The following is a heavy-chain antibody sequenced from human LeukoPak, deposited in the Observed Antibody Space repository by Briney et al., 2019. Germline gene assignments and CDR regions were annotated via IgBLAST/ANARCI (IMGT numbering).Heavy chain of an antibody. J-gene: IGHJ4*02. CDR3: AKDHGIYYYDSSGYFDY. CDR1: GFTFSSYA. CDR2: ISGSGGST. V-gene: IGHV3-23*01. D-gene: IGHD3-22*01. Sequence: PGGSLRLSCAASGFTFSSYAMSWVRPAPGKGLEWVSAISGSGGSTYYADSVKGRFTISRDNSKNTLYLQMNSLRAEDTAVYYCAKDHGIYYYDSSGYFDYWGQGTLVTVSS.